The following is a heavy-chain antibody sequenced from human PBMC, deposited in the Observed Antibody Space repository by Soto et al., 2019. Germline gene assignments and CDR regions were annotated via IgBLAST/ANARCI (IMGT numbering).Heavy chain of an antibody. J-gene: IGHJ4*02. CDR3: VRAGNWRTPATQYYFDY. V-gene: IGHV4-38-2*01. CDR2: IDHSEST. CDR1: GYSICSGYY. D-gene: IGHD2-2*01. Sequence: PAETLSLTFAVSGYSICSGYYWGWLWQPPGKGLERIGSIDHSESTYCNPSLNSRDTISVETSKNQFTLKLSSVTAEDTAAYYCVRAGNWRTPATQYYFDYWGQGTLVTVS.